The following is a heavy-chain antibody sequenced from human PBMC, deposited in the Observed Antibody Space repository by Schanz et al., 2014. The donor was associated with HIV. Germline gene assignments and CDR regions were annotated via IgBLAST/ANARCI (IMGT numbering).Heavy chain of an antibody. Sequence: EVQLVESGGGLVQPGGSLTLSCAASGFSFSDYWMHWVRQVPGKGLLWVSRMNNDVSSRLYADSVKGRFTISRDNAKNTLYLQMNSLREEDTALYYCARDGFYKRNKRFVILFDLWGRGTLVTVSS. CDR3: ARDGFYKRNKRFVILFDL. CDR1: GFSFSDYW. J-gene: IGHJ4*02. D-gene: IGHD3-16*01. V-gene: IGHV3-74*01. CDR2: MNNDVSSR.